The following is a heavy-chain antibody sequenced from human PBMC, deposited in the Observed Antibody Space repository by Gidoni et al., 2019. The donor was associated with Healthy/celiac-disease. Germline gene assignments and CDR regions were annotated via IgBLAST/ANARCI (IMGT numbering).Heavy chain of an antibody. D-gene: IGHD4-17*01. J-gene: IGHJ6*02. CDR3: AKSRLSYGDHHYYYYYGMDV. Sequence: LEWVSAISCSGCSTYYADSVKGRFTISRDNSKNTLYLQMNSLRAEDTAVYYCAKSRLSYGDHHYYYYYGMDVWGQGTTVTVSS. CDR2: ISCSGCST. V-gene: IGHV3-23*01.